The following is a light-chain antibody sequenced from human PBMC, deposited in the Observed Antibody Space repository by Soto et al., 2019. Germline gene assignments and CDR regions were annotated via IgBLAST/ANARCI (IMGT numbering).Light chain of an antibody. CDR1: QSLSSN. CDR2: DAS. J-gene: IGKJ1*01. V-gene: IGKV3-20*01. CDR3: QQYGDLPWT. Sequence: VLTQSPATLSVSPGERAAVSCRASQSLSSNLAWYQQKPGQAPRLLIYDASSRATGIPDRFSGSGSGTDFTLTINRLEPEDFAVYYCQQYGDLPWTFGQGTKVDIK.